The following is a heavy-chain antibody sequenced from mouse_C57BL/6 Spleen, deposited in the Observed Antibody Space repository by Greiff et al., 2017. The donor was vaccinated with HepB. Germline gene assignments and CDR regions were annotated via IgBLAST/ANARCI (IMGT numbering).Heavy chain of an antibody. CDR3: ARDTELYPYWYFDV. CDR2: ISYDGSN. J-gene: IGHJ1*03. D-gene: IGHD2-12*01. V-gene: IGHV3-6*01. CDR1: GYSITSGYY. Sequence: EVQLQESGPGLVKPSQSLSLTCSVTGYSITSGYYWNWIRQFPGNKLEWMGYISYDGSNNYNPSLKNRISITRDTSKNQFFLKLNSVTTEDTATYYCARDTELYPYWYFDVWGTGTTVTVSS.